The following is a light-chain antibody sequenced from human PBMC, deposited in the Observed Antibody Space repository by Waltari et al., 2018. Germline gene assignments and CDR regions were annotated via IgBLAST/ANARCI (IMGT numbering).Light chain of an antibody. J-gene: IGLJ3*02. V-gene: IGLV2-14*03. CDR2: DVT. CDR3: SSYSSSSALRV. CDR1: SSDVGAFNY. Sequence: QSALTQPASVSGSPGQSITISCTGTSSDVGAFNYVSWYQQHPGKAPKLIIYDVTNRPSGVSSRCSASKFGNMASLTISGLQADDEADYYCSSYSSSSALRVFGGGTKLTVL.